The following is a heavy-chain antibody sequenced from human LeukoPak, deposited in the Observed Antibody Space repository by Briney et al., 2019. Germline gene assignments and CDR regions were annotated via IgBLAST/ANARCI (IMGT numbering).Heavy chain of an antibody. D-gene: IGHD3-9*01. CDR3: TRGRRRVLRYFDWLGYIDY. V-gene: IGHV3-13*01. Sequence: GVLRLSCAASGFTFSSYDMHWVRQATGKGLEWVSAIGTAGDTYYPGSVKGRFTISRENAKNSLYLQMNSLRAEDTAVYYCTRGRRRVLRYFDWLGYIDYWGQGTLVTVSS. CDR1: GFTFSSYD. J-gene: IGHJ4*02. CDR2: IGTAGDT.